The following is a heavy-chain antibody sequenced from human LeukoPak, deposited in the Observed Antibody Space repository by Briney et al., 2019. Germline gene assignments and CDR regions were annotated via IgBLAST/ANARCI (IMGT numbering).Heavy chain of an antibody. CDR2: ISYDGSNK. J-gene: IGHJ4*02. CDR3: ARGSSSDWPFDY. CDR1: GFTFSSYA. Sequence: PGRSLRLSCAASGFTFSSYAMHWVRQAPGKGLEWVAVISYDGSNKYYADSVKGRFTISRDNSKNTLYLQMNSLRAEDTAVYYCARGSSSDWPFDYWGQGTLVTVSS. V-gene: IGHV3-30-3*01. D-gene: IGHD6-19*01.